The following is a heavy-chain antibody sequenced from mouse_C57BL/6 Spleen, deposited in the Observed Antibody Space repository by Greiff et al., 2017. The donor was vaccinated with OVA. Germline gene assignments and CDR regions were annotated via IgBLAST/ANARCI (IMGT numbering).Heavy chain of an antibody. Sequence: VQLQQSGAELVKPGASVKISCKASGYAFSSYWMNWVKQRPGKGLEWIGQIYPGDGDTNYNGKFKGKATLTADKSSSTAYMQLSSLTSEDSAVYFCARGGYYGSSFDYWGQGTTLTVSS. J-gene: IGHJ2*01. CDR2: IYPGDGDT. V-gene: IGHV1-80*01. CDR1: GYAFSSYW. D-gene: IGHD1-1*01. CDR3: ARGGYYGSSFDY.